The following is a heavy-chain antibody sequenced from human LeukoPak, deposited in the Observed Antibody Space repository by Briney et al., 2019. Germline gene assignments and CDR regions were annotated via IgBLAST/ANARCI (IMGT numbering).Heavy chain of an antibody. CDR1: GYTFTSYG. Sequence: ASVKVSCKASGYTFTSYGISWVRQAPGQGLEWMGWISAYNGNTNYAQKFQGRVTMTRNTSISTAYMELSSLRSEDTAVYYCARVRIAAANWGQGTLATVSS. CDR3: ARVRIAAAN. D-gene: IGHD6-13*01. J-gene: IGHJ4*02. CDR2: ISAYNGNT. V-gene: IGHV1-18*01.